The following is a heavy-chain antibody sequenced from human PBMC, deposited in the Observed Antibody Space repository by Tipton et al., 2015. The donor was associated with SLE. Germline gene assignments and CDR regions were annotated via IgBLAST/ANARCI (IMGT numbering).Heavy chain of an antibody. J-gene: IGHJ4*02. D-gene: IGHD3-3*01. CDR2: IYTSGST. CDR1: GGSISSYY. V-gene: IGHV4-4*07. Sequence: TLSLTCTVSGGSISSYYWSWIRQPAGKGLEWIGRIYTSGSTNYSPSLKSRVTISVDTSKNQFSLKLSSVTAADTAVYYCARVGDFWSGYPFDYWGQGTLVTVSS. CDR3: ARVGDFWSGYPFDY.